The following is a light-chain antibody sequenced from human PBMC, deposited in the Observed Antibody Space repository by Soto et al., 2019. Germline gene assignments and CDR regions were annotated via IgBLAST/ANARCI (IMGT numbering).Light chain of an antibody. Sequence: YELTQPPSVSVAPGQTARITCGGNNIGSESVHWYQQQPGQAPVLVVYDDSDRPSGIPERFSGSNSGNTATLTISRVEAGDEADYYCQVWDGSTDQVVFGGGTKLTVL. CDR1: NIGSES. V-gene: IGLV3-21*02. J-gene: IGLJ2*01. CDR3: QVWDGSTDQVV. CDR2: DDS.